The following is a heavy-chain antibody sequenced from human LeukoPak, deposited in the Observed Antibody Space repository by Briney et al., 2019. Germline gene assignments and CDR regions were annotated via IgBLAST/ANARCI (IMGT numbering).Heavy chain of an antibody. CDR2: INTNTGNP. D-gene: IGHD5-18*01. CDR1: GYTFTTYA. J-gene: IGHJ4*02. Sequence: ASVKVSCKASGYTFTTYAMNWVRQAPGQGLEWMGWINTNTGNPAYAQGFTGRFVFSLDTSVSTAYLQISSLKADDTAVYYCAREVAIGRAAMEGLLHWGQGTLVTVSS. CDR3: AREVAIGRAAMEGLLH. V-gene: IGHV7-4-1*02.